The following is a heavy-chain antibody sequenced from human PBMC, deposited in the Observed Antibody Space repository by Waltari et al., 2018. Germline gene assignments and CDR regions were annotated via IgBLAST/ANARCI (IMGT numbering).Heavy chain of an antibody. CDR2: IYYSGST. J-gene: IGHJ3*02. CDR1: GGSISSSSYY. D-gene: IGHD5-18*01. CDR3: ARHRIRRDTAMVSRFDI. Sequence: QLQLQASGPGLVKPSETLSLTCTVPGGSISSSSYYWGWIRQPPGKGLEWIGSIYYSGSTYYNPSLKSRVTISVDTSKNQFSLKLSSVTAADTAVYYCARHRIRRDTAMVSRFDIWGQGTMVTVSS. V-gene: IGHV4-39*01.